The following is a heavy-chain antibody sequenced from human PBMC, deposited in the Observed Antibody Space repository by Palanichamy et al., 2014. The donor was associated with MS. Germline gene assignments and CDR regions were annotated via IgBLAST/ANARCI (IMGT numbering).Heavy chain of an antibody. V-gene: IGHV3-30-3*01. J-gene: IGHJ4*02. CDR1: STYA. Sequence: STYAMHWVRQAPGKGLEWVAVISYGGGNKYYADSVKGRFTISRDNSKNTLYLQMNSLRAEDTAVYYCARKYSSSADYWGQGTLVTVSS. CDR3: ARKYSSSADY. D-gene: IGHD6-13*01. CDR2: ISYGGGNK.